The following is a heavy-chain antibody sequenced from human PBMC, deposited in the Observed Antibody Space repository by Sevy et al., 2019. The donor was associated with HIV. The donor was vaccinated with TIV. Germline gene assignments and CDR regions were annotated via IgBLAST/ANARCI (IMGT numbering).Heavy chain of an antibody. CDR2: ISYVGKT. CDR1: GGSISSSGSF. J-gene: IGHJ5*02. CDR3: AKIFAH. V-gene: IGHV4-39*02. Sequence: SETLSLTCNVFGGSISSSGSFWGWIRQSPGKGLEWIGDISYVGKTNYNPSLRGRVTISRDTSNNHFSLRLKYVSAADTGVYYCAKIFAHWGQGTLVTVSS.